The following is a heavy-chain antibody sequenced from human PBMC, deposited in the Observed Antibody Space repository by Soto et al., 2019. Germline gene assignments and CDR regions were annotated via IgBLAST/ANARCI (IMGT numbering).Heavy chain of an antibody. J-gene: IGHJ5*01. Sequence: PSETLSPTCTVSGGSISSYYWSWIRQPPGKGQELIGYIYYSGSTNYNPSLNSRVTISVDTSKNQFSLKLSSFFVADTAVYYCARASLVFDPWGQGTLVTVSS. CDR2: IYYSGST. V-gene: IGHV4-59*01. CDR1: GGSISSYY. CDR3: ARASLVFDP.